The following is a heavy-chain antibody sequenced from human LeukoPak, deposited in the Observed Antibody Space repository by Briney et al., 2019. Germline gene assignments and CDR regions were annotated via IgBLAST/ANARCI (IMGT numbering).Heavy chain of an antibody. CDR3: ALKSRGYCSGGRCYIGY. D-gene: IGHD2-15*01. CDR2: IYPGDSDT. V-gene: IGHV5-51*01. CDR1: GYSFTNYW. Sequence: GESLKISCQGSGYSFTNYWIGWVRQMPGKGLEWMGIIYPGDSDTRYSPSFQGQVTISADKSISTAYLQWSSLRASDSAMYYCALKSRGYCSGGRCYIGYWGQGTLVTVSS. J-gene: IGHJ4*02.